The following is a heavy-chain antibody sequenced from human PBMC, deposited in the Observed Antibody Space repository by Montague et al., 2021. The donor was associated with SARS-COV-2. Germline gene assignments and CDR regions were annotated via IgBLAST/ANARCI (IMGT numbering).Heavy chain of an antibody. V-gene: IGHV2-70*11. CDR3: ARISEVRGGSFDY. CDR2: IDWDDDK. D-gene: IGHD3-10*01. J-gene: IGHJ4*02. Sequence: PALVKPTQTLTLTCTFSGFSLSVSGMSVAWIRQSPGKALEWLARIDWDDDKYYRTSLKTRLTISKDTSKNQVVLTMTNMDPVDTGTYYCARISEVRGGSFDYWGQGTLVTVSS. CDR1: GFSLSVSGMS.